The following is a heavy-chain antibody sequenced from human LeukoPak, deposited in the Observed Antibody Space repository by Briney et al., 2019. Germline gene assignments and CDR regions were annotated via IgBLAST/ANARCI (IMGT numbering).Heavy chain of an antibody. V-gene: IGHV4-59*01. CDR3: AGSEWLPLAEGNWFDP. CDR1: GGSISSYY. J-gene: IGHJ5*02. CDR2: IYYSGST. Sequence: RPSETLSLTCTVSGGSISSYYWSWIRQPPGKGLEWIGYIYYSGSTNYNPSLKSRVTISVDTSKNQFSLKLSSVTAADTAVYYCAGSEWLPLAEGNWFDPWGQGTLVTVSS. D-gene: IGHD6-19*01.